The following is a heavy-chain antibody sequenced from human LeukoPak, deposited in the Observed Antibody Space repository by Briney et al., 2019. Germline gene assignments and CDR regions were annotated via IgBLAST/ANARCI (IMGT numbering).Heavy chain of an antibody. V-gene: IGHV1-8*01. CDR2: MNPNSGNT. J-gene: IGHJ4*02. CDR3: ARGGLRFICSDH. CDR1: GYTFTSYD. D-gene: IGHD5-12*01. Sequence: ASVKVSCKASGYTFTSYDINWVRQATGQGLEWMGWMNPNSGNTGYAQKFQGRVTMTRNTSISTAYMELSRLRSEDTAVYYCARGGLRFICSDHWGQGTLVTVSS.